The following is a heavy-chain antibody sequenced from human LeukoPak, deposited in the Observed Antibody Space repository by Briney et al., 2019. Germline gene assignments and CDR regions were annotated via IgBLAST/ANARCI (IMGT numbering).Heavy chain of an antibody. CDR3: ARALLGLYNWFDP. V-gene: IGHV3-74*03. J-gene: IGHJ5*02. CDR2: ISADASTT. CDR1: GFTFSSFW. Sequence: GGSLRLSCAASGFTFSSFWMHWVRQSPGRGLEWVSHISADASTTTYADSVKGRFTVSRDNAKNTLYLQMTSLRAEDTAVYYCARALLGLYNWFDPWGQGTLVTVSS. D-gene: IGHD2-15*01.